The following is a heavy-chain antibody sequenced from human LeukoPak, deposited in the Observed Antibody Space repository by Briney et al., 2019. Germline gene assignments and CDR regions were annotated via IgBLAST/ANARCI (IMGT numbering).Heavy chain of an antibody. V-gene: IGHV3-7*01. CDR3: ARDKLAAAGTGDYYYMDV. J-gene: IGHJ6*03. CDR2: IKQDGSEK. Sequence: GGSLRLSCAVSGFTFSSYAMSWVRQAPGKGLEWVANIKQDGSEKYYVDSVKGRFTISRDNAKNSLYLQMNSLRAEDTAVYYCARDKLAAAGTGDYYYMDVWGKGTTVTVSS. D-gene: IGHD6-13*01. CDR1: GFTFSSYA.